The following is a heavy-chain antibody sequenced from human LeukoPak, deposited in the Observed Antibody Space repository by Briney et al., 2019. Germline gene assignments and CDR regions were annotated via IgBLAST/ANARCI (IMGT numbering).Heavy chain of an antibody. CDR3: ARDRGVATMDY. CDR2: ISFDGNNK. Sequence: QPGGSLRLSCAASGFTVSSNYMSWVRQAPGKGLEWVAVISFDGNNKYYADSVKGRFTISRDNSKNTLSLQMNSLRPEDTAVYYCARDRGVATMDYWGQGTLVTVSS. D-gene: IGHD5-12*01. J-gene: IGHJ4*02. CDR1: GFTVSSNY. V-gene: IGHV3-30*14.